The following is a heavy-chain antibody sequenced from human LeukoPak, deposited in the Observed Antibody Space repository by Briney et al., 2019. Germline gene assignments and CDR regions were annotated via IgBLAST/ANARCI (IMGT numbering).Heavy chain of an antibody. J-gene: IGHJ3*02. V-gene: IGHV6-1*01. CDR2: TYYRSKWFN. D-gene: IGHD3-22*01. CDR1: GDSVASNSVT. CDR3: ARHSPFYYDSSGHRAFDI. Sequence: SQTLSLTCDISGDSVASNSVTWNWIRQSPSRGLEWLGRTYYRSKWFNDYAVSVKSRITINPDTSKNQFSLQLNSVTPEDTAVYYCARHSPFYYDSSGHRAFDIWGQGTMVTVSS.